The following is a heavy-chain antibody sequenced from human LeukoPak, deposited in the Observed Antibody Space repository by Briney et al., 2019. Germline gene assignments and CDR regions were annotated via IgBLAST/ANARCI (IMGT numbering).Heavy chain of an antibody. CDR1: GFTFSSYN. J-gene: IGHJ4*02. V-gene: IGHV3-21*01. CDR2: ITSSSSYI. CDR3: ARQKVGSTTIFDC. D-gene: IGHD1-26*01. Sequence: GGSLRLSCAASGFTFSSYNMNWVRQAPGKGLEWVSSITSSSSYIYYADSVKGRFTISRDNAKNSLYLQINSLRAEDTAVYYCARQKVGSTTIFDCWGQGTLVTVSS.